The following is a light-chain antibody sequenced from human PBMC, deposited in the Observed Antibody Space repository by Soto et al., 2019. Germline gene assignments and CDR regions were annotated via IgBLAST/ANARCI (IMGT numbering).Light chain of an antibody. Sequence: EIVMTQSPATLSVSPGERATLSCRANQSVSSNLAWYQQKPGQAPRLLIYGASTRATGIAARFSGSGSGTEFTLTISSLQSEDFAVYYCQQYNNWWTFGQGTKVEIK. CDR3: QQYNNWWT. J-gene: IGKJ1*01. CDR1: QSVSSN. V-gene: IGKV3-15*01. CDR2: GAS.